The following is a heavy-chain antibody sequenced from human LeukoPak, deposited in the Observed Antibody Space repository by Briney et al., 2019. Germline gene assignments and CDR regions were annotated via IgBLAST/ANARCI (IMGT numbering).Heavy chain of an antibody. D-gene: IGHD6-19*01. J-gene: IGHJ2*01. CDR3: AKVESSGWYRYFDL. CDR1: GFTFSSYG. CDR2: ISGSGGST. V-gene: IGHV3-23*01. Sequence: VGSLRLSCAASGFTFSSYGMSWVRQAPGKGLEWVSAISGSGGSTYYADSVKGRFTISRDNSKNTLYLQMNSLRAEDTAVYYCAKVESSGWYRYFDLWGRGTLVTVSS.